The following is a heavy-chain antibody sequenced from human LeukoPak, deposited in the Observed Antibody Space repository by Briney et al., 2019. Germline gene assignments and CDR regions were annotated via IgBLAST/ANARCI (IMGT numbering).Heavy chain of an antibody. CDR2: INQDGSQK. V-gene: IGHV3-7*01. J-gene: IGHJ5*02. CDR1: GFTFSIYW. CDR3: TREDCSDVRCYGASDA. Sequence: GGSLRLSCAASGFTFSIYWMSWVRQAPGKGLEWVANINQDGSQKYYVDSVKGRFTISRDNAKNSLYLQLNSLRGEDTAMYYCTREDCSDVRCYGASDAWGQGTLVTVSS. D-gene: IGHD2-15*01.